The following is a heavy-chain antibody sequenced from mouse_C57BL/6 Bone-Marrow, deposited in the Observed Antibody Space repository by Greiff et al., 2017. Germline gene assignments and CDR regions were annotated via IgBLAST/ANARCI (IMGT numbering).Heavy chain of an antibody. V-gene: IGHV5-6*02. D-gene: IGHD1-1*01. CDR2: ISSGGSYT. J-gene: IGHJ4*01. Sequence: EVMLVESGGDLVKPGGSLKLSCAASGFTFSSYGMSWVRQTPDKRLEWVATISSGGSYTYYPDSVKGRFTISRDNAKNTLYLQMSSLKSEDTAMYYCARNNYYGSSYPYYAMDYWGQGTSVTVSS. CDR1: GFTFSSYG. CDR3: ARNNYYGSSYPYYAMDY.